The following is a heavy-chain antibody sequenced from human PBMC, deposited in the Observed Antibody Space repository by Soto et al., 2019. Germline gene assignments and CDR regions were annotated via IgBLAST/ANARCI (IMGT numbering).Heavy chain of an antibody. V-gene: IGHV4-59*01. Sequence: SETLSLTCTVSGGSISSYYWSWIRQPPGKGLEWIGYIYYSGSTNYNPSLKSRVTISVDTSKNQFSLKLSSVTAADTAVYYCASCSHDSGALYYYYYMDVWGKGTTVTVSS. CDR3: ASCSHDSGALYYYYYMDV. CDR2: IYYSGST. CDR1: GGSISSYY. D-gene: IGHD1-26*01. J-gene: IGHJ6*03.